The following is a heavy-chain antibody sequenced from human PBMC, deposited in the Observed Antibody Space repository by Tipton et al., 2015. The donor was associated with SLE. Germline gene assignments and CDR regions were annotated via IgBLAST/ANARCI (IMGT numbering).Heavy chain of an antibody. CDR1: GGSISSYY. CDR3: ARRDYYDSSGCDYFDY. CDR2: IYYSGST. Sequence: TLSLTCTVSGGSISSYYWSWIRQPPGKGLEWIGSIYYSGSTYYNPSLKSRVTISVDTSKNQFSLKLSSVTAADTAVYYCARRDYYDSSGCDYFDYWGQGTLVTVSS. J-gene: IGHJ4*02. V-gene: IGHV4-39*01. D-gene: IGHD3-22*01.